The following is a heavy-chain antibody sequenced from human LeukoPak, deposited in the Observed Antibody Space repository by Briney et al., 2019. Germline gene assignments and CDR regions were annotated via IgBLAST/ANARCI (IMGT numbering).Heavy chain of an antibody. D-gene: IGHD6-19*01. CDR2: FDPEDGET. CDR1: GYTFTNYY. J-gene: IGHJ4*02. Sequence: GASVKVSCKASGYTFTNYYIHWVRQAPGKGLEWMGGFDPEDGETIYAQKFQGRVTMTEDTSTDTAYMELSSLRSEDTAVYYCATSSQGQWLAFDYWGQGTLVTVSS. CDR3: ATSSQGQWLAFDY. V-gene: IGHV1-24*01.